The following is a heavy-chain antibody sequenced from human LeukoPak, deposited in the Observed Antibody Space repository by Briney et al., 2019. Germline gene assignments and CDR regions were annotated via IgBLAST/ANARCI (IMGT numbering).Heavy chain of an antibody. CDR2: ISYDGSNK. CDR1: GFTFSSYG. D-gene: IGHD3-9*01. J-gene: IGHJ4*02. Sequence: GGSLRLSCAASGFTFSSYGMHWVRQAPGKGLEWVAVISYDGSNKYYADSVKGRFTISKDNSKNTLYLQMNSLRAEDTAVYYCARALSTGYYSPSDYWGQGTLVTVSS. V-gene: IGHV3-30*03. CDR3: ARALSTGYYSPSDY.